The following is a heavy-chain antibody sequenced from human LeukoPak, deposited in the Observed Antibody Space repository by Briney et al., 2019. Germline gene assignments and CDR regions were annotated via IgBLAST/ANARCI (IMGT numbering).Heavy chain of an antibody. Sequence: PSETLSLTCAVYGGSFSGYYWSRIRQPPGKELEWIGEINHSGSTNYNPSLKSRVTISVDTSKNQFSLKLSSVTAADTAVYYCARGGRNSAIAAAIRHWGQGTLVTVSS. V-gene: IGHV4-34*01. CDR1: GGSFSGYY. J-gene: IGHJ4*02. D-gene: IGHD6-13*01. CDR3: ARGGRNSAIAAAIRH. CDR2: INHSGST.